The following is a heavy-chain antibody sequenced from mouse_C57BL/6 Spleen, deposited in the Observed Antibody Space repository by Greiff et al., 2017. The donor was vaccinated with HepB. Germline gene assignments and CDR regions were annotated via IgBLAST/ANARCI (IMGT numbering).Heavy chain of an antibody. J-gene: IGHJ3*01. CDR2: ILPGSVST. CDR3: ARTYYGSSPAWFAY. D-gene: IGHD1-1*01. V-gene: IGHV1-9*01. CDR1: GYTFTGYW. Sequence: QVQLQQSGADLMKPGASVKLSCKATGYTFTGYWIEWVKQRPGHGLEWIGEILPGSVSTNYNEKFKGKATFTADTSSNTAYMQLSSLTTEDSAIYYCARTYYGSSPAWFAYWGQGTLVTVSA.